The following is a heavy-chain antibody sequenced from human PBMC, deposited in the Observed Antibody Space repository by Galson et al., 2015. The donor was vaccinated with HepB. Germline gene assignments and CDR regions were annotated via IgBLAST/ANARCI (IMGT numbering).Heavy chain of an antibody. CDR3: ARASPIVGATRGFDP. D-gene: IGHD1-26*01. V-gene: IGHV1-2*06. CDR1: GYTFTGYY. CDR2: INPNSGGT. J-gene: IGHJ5*02. Sequence: SVKVSCKASGYTFTGYYMHWVRQAPGQGLEWMGRINPNSGGTNYAQKFQGRVTMTRDTSISTAYMELSRLRSDDTAVYYCARASPIVGATRGFDPWGQGTLVTVSS.